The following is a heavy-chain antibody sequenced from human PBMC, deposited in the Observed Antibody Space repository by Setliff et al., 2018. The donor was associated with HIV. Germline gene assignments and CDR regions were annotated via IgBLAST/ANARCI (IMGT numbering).Heavy chain of an antibody. D-gene: IGHD2-15*01. CDR1: GYTFLSYG. V-gene: IGHV1-18*01. Sequence: ASVKVSCKASGYTFLSYGISWVRQAPGQGLEWMGWISAYNGNTNYAQMLQGRVTMTTDTSTSTAYMELRSLRSDDTAVYYCARGGYCSGGSCYPLNDYFYSMDVWGKGTTVTVSS. CDR2: ISAYNGNT. J-gene: IGHJ6*03. CDR3: ARGGYCSGGSCYPLNDYFYSMDV.